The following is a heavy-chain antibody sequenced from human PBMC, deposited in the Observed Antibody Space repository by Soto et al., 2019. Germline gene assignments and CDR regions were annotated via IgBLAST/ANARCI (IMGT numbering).Heavy chain of an antibody. CDR1: GFTFSSYA. Sequence: EVQLLESGGGLVQPGGSLRLSCAASGFTFSSYAMSWVRQAPVKGLEWVSVISGSGDSTYYADSVKGRFTISRDNSKNTLYLQMNSLRAEDTAVYYCARRSSGWYFDYWGQGTLVTVSS. J-gene: IGHJ4*02. CDR2: ISGSGDST. D-gene: IGHD6-19*01. V-gene: IGHV3-23*01. CDR3: ARRSSGWYFDY.